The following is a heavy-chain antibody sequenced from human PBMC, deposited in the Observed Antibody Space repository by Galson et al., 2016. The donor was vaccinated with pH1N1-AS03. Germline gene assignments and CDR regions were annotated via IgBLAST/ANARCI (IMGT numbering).Heavy chain of an antibody. CDR2: IYPDGSDT. CDR1: GYSFSVYW. D-gene: IGHD7-27*01. Sequence: QSGAEVKKPGESLKISCKVSGYSFSVYWIGWVRQMPGKGLEWVGLIYPDGSDTRYNPAFHGQVTISADESISTAYLQWSSLKASDTAMYFCARSTGDLGYLDYWRPGTLITVSA. CDR3: ARSTGDLGYLDY. J-gene: IGHJ4*02. V-gene: IGHV5-51*03.